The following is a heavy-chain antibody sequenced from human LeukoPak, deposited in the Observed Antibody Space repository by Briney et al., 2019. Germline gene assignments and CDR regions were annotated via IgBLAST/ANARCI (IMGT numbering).Heavy chain of an antibody. Sequence: PSETLSLTCTVSGGSISSYYWSWIRQPPGKGLEWIGYIYYSGSTNYNPSLKSRVTISVDTSKNQFSLKLSSVTAADTAVYYCARAAGYSSSWYWGNFDYWGQGTLVSVSS. V-gene: IGHV4-59*01. CDR3: ARAAGYSSSWYWGNFDY. CDR1: GGSISSYY. J-gene: IGHJ4*02. D-gene: IGHD6-13*01. CDR2: IYYSGST.